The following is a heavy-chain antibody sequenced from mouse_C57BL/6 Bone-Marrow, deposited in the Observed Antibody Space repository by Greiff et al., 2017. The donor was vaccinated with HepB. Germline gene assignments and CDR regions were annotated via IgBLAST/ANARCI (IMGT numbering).Heavy chain of an antibody. CDR2: INPGSGGT. D-gene: IGHD4-1*01. CDR3: ARRELGRDLDY. Sequence: QVQLKQSGAELVRPGTSVKVSCKASGYAFTNYLIEWVKQRPGQGLEWIGVINPGSGGTNYNEKLKGKATLTADKSSSTAYMQLSSLTSEDSAVYFCARRELGRDLDYWGQGTTLTVSS. J-gene: IGHJ2*01. V-gene: IGHV1-54*01. CDR1: GYAFTNYL.